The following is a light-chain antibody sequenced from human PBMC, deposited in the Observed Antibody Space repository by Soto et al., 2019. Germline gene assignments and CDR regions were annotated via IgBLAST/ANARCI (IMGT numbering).Light chain of an antibody. J-gene: IGKJ3*01. CDR1: QKGNKW. CDR3: QQHSRYSFT. V-gene: IGKV1-5*01. CDR2: AAS. Sequence: DIQVTQSPSTLSASVGDRVTITCRANQKGNKWLAWYQQKSGEAPTFLIYAASTLKGGVPSRFSGRGSGTEFTLNISSLQPDDFAFYYCQQHSRYSFTFGTGTKVEI.